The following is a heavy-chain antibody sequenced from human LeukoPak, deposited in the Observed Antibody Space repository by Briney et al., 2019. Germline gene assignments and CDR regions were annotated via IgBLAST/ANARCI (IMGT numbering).Heavy chain of an antibody. D-gene: IGHD5-12*01. CDR3: ARSWRSLNDAFDI. J-gene: IGHJ3*02. V-gene: IGHV3-66*01. CDR2: IYSGGST. CDR1: GFTVSSNY. Sequence: PGGSLRLSCAASGFTVSSNYMSWVRQAPGKGLEWVSVIYSGGSTYYADSVKGRFTISRDNSKNTLYLQMNSLRAEDTAVYYCARSWRSLNDAFDIWGQGTMVTVSS.